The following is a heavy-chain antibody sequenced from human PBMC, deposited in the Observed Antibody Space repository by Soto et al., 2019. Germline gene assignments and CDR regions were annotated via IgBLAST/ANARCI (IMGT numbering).Heavy chain of an antibody. CDR2: ISYDGSNK. CDR1: GFTFSSYG. D-gene: IGHD4-17*01. Sequence: QVQLVESGGGVVQPGRSLRLSCAASGFTFSSYGMHWVRQAPGKGLEWVAVISYDGSNKYYADSVKGRFTISRDNSKNTLYLQMNSLRAEDTAVYYCAKGYGEVDWFDPWGQGTLVTVSS. J-gene: IGHJ5*02. V-gene: IGHV3-30*18. CDR3: AKGYGEVDWFDP.